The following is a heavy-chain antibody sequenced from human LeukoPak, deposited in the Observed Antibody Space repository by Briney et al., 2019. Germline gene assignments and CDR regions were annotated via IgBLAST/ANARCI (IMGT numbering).Heavy chain of an antibody. CDR2: ISSSGDST. J-gene: IGHJ3*02. CDR1: GFTFPNYA. D-gene: IGHD1-26*01. V-gene: IGHV3-23*01. Sequence: SGGSLRLSCAASGFTFPNYAMSWVRQAPGKGLEWVSVISSSGDSTYYADSVKGRFTISRDNSKNTLYLQMNSLRAEDTAVYYCAKDFGSYGAFDIWGQGTMVTVSS. CDR3: AKDFGSYGAFDI.